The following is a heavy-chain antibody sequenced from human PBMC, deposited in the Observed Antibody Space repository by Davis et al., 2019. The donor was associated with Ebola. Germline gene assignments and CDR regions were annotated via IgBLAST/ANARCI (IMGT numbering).Heavy chain of an antibody. D-gene: IGHD3-3*01. V-gene: IGHV3-33*01. Sequence: GGSLRLSCAASGFTFSSYGMHWVRQAPGKGLEWVAVIWYDGSNTYYADSVKGRFTISRDNSKKTMYLQMNSLRGEDTAVYYCARSGLSFGVVKYHYGMDAWGKGTTVTVSS. J-gene: IGHJ6*04. CDR2: IWYDGSNT. CDR3: ARSGLSFGVVKYHYGMDA. CDR1: GFTFSSYG.